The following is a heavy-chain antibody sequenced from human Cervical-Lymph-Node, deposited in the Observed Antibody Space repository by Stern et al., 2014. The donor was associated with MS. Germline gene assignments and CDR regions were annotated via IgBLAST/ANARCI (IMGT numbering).Heavy chain of an antibody. V-gene: IGHV3-7*01. CDR1: GFTFSSSW. CDR3: ARGWGS. D-gene: IGHD3-16*01. J-gene: IGHJ4*02. Sequence: EVQLVESGGGLVQPGGSLRLSCAASGFTFSSSWMSWVRQAQGKGLEWLANINQDGSEKYCVDSVKGRFTISRDNAKNSLYLQMNSLRAEDTAVYYCARGWGSWGQGTLVTVSS. CDR2: INQDGSEK.